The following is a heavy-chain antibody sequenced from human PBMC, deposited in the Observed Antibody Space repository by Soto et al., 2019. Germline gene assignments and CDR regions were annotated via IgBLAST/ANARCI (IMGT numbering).Heavy chain of an antibody. J-gene: IGHJ6*02. Sequence: EVQLVESGGGLVKPGGSLRLSCAASGFTFSSYSMNCVRQAPGKGLEWVSSIRSSSSYIYYADSVKGRFTISRDNAKNSLYLQMNSLRAEDTAVYYCARATHYYYGMDVWGQGTTVTVS. CDR2: IRSSSSYI. CDR1: GFTFSSYS. V-gene: IGHV3-21*01. CDR3: ARATHYYYGMDV.